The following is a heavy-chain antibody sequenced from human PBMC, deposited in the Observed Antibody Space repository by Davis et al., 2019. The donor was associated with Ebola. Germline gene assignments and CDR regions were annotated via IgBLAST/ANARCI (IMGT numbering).Heavy chain of an antibody. CDR2: IYSGGST. D-gene: IGHD2-15*01. J-gene: IGHJ6*04. CDR1: GFTVSSNY. V-gene: IGHV3-53*01. CDR3: ARWIGGDCSGGSCYSSGGMDV. Sequence: PGGSLRLSCAASGFTVSSNYMSWVRQAPGKGLEWVLVIYSGGSTYYADSVRGRFTISRDNSKNTLFLQMNSLGVEDTAVYYWARWIGGDCSGGSCYSSGGMDVWGKGTTVTVSS.